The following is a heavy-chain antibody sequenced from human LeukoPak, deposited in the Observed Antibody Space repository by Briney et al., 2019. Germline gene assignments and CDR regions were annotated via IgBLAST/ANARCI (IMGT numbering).Heavy chain of an antibody. V-gene: IGHV3-53*04. Sequence: GGSLRLSCAASGFTVSSNYMSWVRQAPGKGLEWVSVIYSGGSTYYADSVKGRFTISRHNSKNTLYLQMNSLRAEDTAVYYCARQPPGVAGDYFDYWGQGTLATVSS. CDR1: GFTVSSNY. J-gene: IGHJ4*02. CDR3: ARQPPGVAGDYFDY. CDR2: IYSGGST. D-gene: IGHD6-19*01.